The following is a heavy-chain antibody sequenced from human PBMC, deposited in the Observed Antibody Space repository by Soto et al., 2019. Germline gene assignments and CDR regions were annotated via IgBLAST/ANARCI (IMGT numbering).Heavy chain of an antibody. CDR2: ISGSGGST. CDR1: GFTFSSYA. CDR3: AKDGYCSGGSCPSRMDV. V-gene: IGHV3-23*01. D-gene: IGHD2-15*01. J-gene: IGHJ6*02. Sequence: PGGSMRLSCAASGFTFSSYAMSWVRQAPGKGLEWVSAISGSGGSTYYADSVKGRFTISRDNSKNTPYLQMNSLRAEDTAVYYCAKDGYCSGGSCPSRMDVWGQGTTVTVSS.